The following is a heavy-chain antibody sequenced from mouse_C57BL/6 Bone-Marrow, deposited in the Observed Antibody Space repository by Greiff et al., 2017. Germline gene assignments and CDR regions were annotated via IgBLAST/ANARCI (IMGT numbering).Heavy chain of an antibody. CDR2: INSDGGST. D-gene: IGHD2-4*01. CDR1: EYEFPSHD. Sequence: DVMLVESGGGLVQPGESLKLSCASNEYEFPSHDMSWVRKTPEKRLELVAAINSDGGSTYYPDTMERRFIISRDNTKKTLYLQMSSLRSEDTALYYWARHKGYDYAWFAYWGQGTLVTVSA. CDR3: ARHKGYDYAWFAY. V-gene: IGHV5-2*01. J-gene: IGHJ3*01.